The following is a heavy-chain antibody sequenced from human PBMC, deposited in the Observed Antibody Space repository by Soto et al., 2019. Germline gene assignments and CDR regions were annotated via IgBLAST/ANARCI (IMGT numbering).Heavy chain of an antibody. J-gene: IGHJ5*02. Sequence: AASVKVSCKASGYTFTYYGISWVRQAPGQGLEWMGWINTYNGNTNHAQKLQGRVTMTTDTSTSTAYMELRSLRSDDTAVYYCARGVGSGTYYNQYNWFDPWGQGTLVTVSS. D-gene: IGHD3-10*01. CDR2: INTYNGNT. CDR1: GYTFTYYG. V-gene: IGHV1-18*01. CDR3: ARGVGSGTYYNQYNWFDP.